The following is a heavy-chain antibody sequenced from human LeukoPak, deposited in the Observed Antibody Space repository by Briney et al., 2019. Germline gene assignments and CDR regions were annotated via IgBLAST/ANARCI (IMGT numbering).Heavy chain of an antibody. CDR1: GGSISSGGYS. Sequence: SETLSLTCAVSGGSISSGGYSWSWIRRPPGKGLEWIGYIYHSGSTYYNPSLKSRVTISVDTSKNQFSLKLSSVTAADTAVYYCARGRVARSYYDSSGYYFDWGQGTLVTVSS. D-gene: IGHD3-22*01. V-gene: IGHV4-30-2*01. CDR2: IYHSGST. J-gene: IGHJ4*02. CDR3: ARGRVARSYYDSSGYYFD.